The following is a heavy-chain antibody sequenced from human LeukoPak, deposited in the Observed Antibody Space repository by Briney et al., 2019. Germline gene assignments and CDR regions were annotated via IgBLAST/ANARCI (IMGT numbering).Heavy chain of an antibody. J-gene: IGHJ4*02. CDR3: ARDLSGSYVFDY. Sequence: GGSLRLSCAASGFTFSSYSMNWVRQAPGKGLEWVSSISSSSSYIYYADSVKGRFTISRDNAKNSLYLQMNSLRAEDTAVYYCARDLSGSYVFDYWGQGTLVTVSS. CDR2: ISSSSSYI. CDR1: GFTFSSYS. V-gene: IGHV3-21*01. D-gene: IGHD1-26*01.